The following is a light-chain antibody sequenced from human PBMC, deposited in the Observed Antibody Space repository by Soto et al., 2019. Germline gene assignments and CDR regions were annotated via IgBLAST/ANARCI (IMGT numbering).Light chain of an antibody. Sequence: EIVMTQSPATLSVSPGERATLSCRASQSVRSNLAWYQQIPGQAPRLLIYGASTRATGIPARFSGSGSGTELTLTLSSLQSEDFAVYSCQHYNNWPPWTFGQGTKVEIK. J-gene: IGKJ1*01. CDR3: QHYNNWPPWT. V-gene: IGKV3-15*01. CDR1: QSVRSN. CDR2: GAS.